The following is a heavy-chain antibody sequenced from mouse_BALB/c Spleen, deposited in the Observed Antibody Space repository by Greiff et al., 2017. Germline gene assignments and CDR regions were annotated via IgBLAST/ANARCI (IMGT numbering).Heavy chain of an antibody. V-gene: IGHV5-6-3*01. D-gene: IGHD1-1*01. J-gene: IGHJ3*01. CDR2: INSNGGST. Sequence: EVKLMESGGGLVQPGGSLKLSCAASGFTFSSYGMSWVRQTPDKRLELVATINSNGGSTYYPDSVKGRFTISRDNAKNTLYLQMSSLKSEDTAMYYCARGNYYGSSYGAGFAYWGQGTLVTVSA. CDR1: GFTFSSYG. CDR3: ARGNYYGSSYGAGFAY.